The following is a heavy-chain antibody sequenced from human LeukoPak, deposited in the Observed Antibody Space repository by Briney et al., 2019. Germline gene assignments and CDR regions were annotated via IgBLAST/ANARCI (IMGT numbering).Heavy chain of an antibody. CDR1: GYSISSGYY. Sequence: SETLSLTCTVSGYSISSGYYWGWIRQPPGKGLEWIGSIYHSGSTYYNPSLKSRVTISVDTSKNQFSLKLSSVTAADTAVYYCARENYYETPGLLVHQTFDYWGQGTLVTVSS. CDR2: IYHSGST. D-gene: IGHD3-22*01. CDR3: ARENYYETPGLLVHQTFDY. J-gene: IGHJ4*02. V-gene: IGHV4-38-2*02.